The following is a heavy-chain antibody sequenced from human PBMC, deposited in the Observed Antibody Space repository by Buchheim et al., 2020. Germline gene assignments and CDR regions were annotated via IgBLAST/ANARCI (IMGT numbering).Heavy chain of an antibody. CDR1: GFTFSSYG. CDR3: AKPDYVWGSYRLDY. D-gene: IGHD3-16*02. Sequence: QVQPVESGGGVVQPGRSLRLSCAASGFTFSSYGMHWVRQAPGKGLEWVAVISYNGSNKYYADSVKGRFTISRDNSKNTLYLQMNSLRAEDTAVYYCAKPDYVWGSYRLDYWGQGTL. J-gene: IGHJ4*02. CDR2: ISYNGSNK. V-gene: IGHV3-30*18.